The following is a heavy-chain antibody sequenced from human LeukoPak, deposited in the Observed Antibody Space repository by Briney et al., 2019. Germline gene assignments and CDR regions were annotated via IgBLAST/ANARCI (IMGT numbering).Heavy chain of an antibody. Sequence: PSETLSLTCTVSGGSISSSTYYWGWIRQPPGKGLEWIGNIYYSGSTYYNPSLKSRVTISVDTSKNQFSLKLSSVTAVDTAVYYCARRPTGSIAVAGNYFDYWGQGTLVTVSS. D-gene: IGHD6-19*01. J-gene: IGHJ4*02. CDR3: ARRPTGSIAVAGNYFDY. V-gene: IGHV4-39*01. CDR2: IYYSGST. CDR1: GGSISSSTYY.